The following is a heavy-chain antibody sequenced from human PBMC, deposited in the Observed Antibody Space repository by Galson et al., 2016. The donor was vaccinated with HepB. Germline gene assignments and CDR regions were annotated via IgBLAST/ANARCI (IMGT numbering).Heavy chain of an antibody. CDR3: ASSWGDILIGYNGGLFEY. CDR1: GGSISSSRNY. V-gene: IGHV4-39*01. Sequence: SETLSLTCTVPGGSISSSRNYWGWIRQPPGKGLEWIGSIYYSGSTYYNPSLKSRAALSVDTSKNQFSLKLNSVTAADTAVYYCASSWGDILIGYNGGLFEYWGQGTLVTVSS. CDR2: IYYSGST. J-gene: IGHJ4*02. D-gene: IGHD3-9*01.